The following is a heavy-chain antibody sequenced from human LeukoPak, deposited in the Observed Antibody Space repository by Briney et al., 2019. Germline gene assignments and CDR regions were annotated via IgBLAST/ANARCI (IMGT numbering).Heavy chain of an antibody. Sequence: PGGSLRLSCAASGFTFSNAWMSWVRQAPGKGLEWVGRIKSKTDGGTTDYAAPVKGRFTISRDDSKNTLYLQMNSLKTEDTAVYYCTTAFPKYSSGWYLAFDIWGQGTMVTVSS. J-gene: IGHJ3*02. CDR1: GFTFSNAW. V-gene: IGHV3-15*01. CDR2: IKSKTDGGTT. CDR3: TTAFPKYSSGWYLAFDI. D-gene: IGHD6-19*01.